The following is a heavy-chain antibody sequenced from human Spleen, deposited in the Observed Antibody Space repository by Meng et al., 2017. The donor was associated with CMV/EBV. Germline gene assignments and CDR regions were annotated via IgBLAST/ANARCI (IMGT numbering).Heavy chain of an antibody. CDR3: ARVHCSSTSCYIIPPLFDP. J-gene: IGHJ5*02. CDR2: IYYSGST. Sequence: SETLSLTCTVSGGSISSYYWSWIRQPPGKGLEWIGYIYYSGSTNYNPSLKSRVTISVDTSKNQFSLKLSSVTAADTAVYYCARVHCSSTSCYIIPPLFDPWGQGTLVTVSS. V-gene: IGHV4-59*01. D-gene: IGHD2-2*02. CDR1: GGSISSYY.